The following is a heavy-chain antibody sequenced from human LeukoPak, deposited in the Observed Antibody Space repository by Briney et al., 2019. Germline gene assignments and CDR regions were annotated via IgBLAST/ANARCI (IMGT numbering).Heavy chain of an antibody. Sequence: GGSLRLSCAASGFTFSSYTMNWVRQAPGKGLEWVSYISSSSSIIYYADSVKGRFTISRDNAKNSLYLQMNSLRDEDTAVYYCARGLGATKGGVDYWGQGTLVTVSS. CDR3: ARGLGATKGGVDY. CDR2: ISSSSSII. V-gene: IGHV3-48*02. D-gene: IGHD1-26*01. CDR1: GFTFSSYT. J-gene: IGHJ4*02.